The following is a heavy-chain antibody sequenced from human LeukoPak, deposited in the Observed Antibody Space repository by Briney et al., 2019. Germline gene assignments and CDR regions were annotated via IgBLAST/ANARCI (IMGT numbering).Heavy chain of an antibody. D-gene: IGHD4-17*01. Sequence: PGGSLRLSCAASGFTFSSYGMHWVRQAPGKGLEWVAFIRYDGSNKYYADSVKGRFTISRDTSKKTLYLQMNSLRAEDTAVYYCAKDYTPAAYGDNLDYWGQGTLVTVSS. J-gene: IGHJ4*02. CDR3: AKDYTPAAYGDNLDY. CDR2: IRYDGSNK. CDR1: GFTFSSYG. V-gene: IGHV3-30*02.